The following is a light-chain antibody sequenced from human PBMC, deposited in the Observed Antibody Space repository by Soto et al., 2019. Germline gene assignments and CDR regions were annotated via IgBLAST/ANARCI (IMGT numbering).Light chain of an antibody. V-gene: IGKV2-28*01. J-gene: IGKJ1*01. Sequence: DIVMTQSPLSLPVTPGDPASISFRSSQSLLHSNGYNYLVWYLQKPGQSPHLLIYLGSYRASGVPDRFSGSGSGTDFTLKISRVEAEDVGVYYCMQALQTPRTFGLGTKVDIK. CDR2: LGS. CDR3: MQALQTPRT. CDR1: QSLLHSNGYNY.